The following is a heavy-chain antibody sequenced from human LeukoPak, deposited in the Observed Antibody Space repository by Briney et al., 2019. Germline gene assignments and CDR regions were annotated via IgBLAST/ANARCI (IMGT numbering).Heavy chain of an antibody. J-gene: IGHJ4*02. D-gene: IGHD1-26*01. CDR2: INPNSGGT. Sequence: ASVKVSCKASGYTFTSYYMHWVRQAPGQGLEWMGGINPNSGGTNYAQKFQGRVTVTRDTSISTAYMELRSLRSDDTAVYYCARSGRGTYYYFDLWGQGTLVTVSS. CDR3: ARSGRGTYYYFDL. CDR1: GYTFTSYY. V-gene: IGHV1-2*02.